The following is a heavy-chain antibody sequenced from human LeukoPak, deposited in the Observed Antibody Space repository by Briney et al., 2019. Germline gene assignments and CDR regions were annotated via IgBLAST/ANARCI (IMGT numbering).Heavy chain of an antibody. CDR1: GYTFTSYD. V-gene: IGHV1-8*01. CDR2: MNPNSGNT. D-gene: IGHD2-2*01. CDR3: ARSSYCSSTSCYLTHYYYYMDV. Sequence: ASVKVSCKASGYTFTSYDINWVRQATGQGLEWMGWMNPNSGNTGYAQKFQGRVTMTRNTSISTAYVELSSLRSEDTAVYYCARSSYCSSTSCYLTHYYYYMDVWGKGTTVTVSS. J-gene: IGHJ6*03.